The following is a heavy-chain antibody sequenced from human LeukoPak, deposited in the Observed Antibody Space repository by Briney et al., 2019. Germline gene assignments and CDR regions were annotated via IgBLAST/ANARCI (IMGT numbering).Heavy chain of an antibody. Sequence: SETLSLTCSVSGGSISTYYWTWIRQPPGKGLEWIGYIYYTGSTNYNPSLKSRVTISVDTSKNQFSLKLSSVTAADTAVYYCARARGDYFAFDYWGQGTLVTVSS. CDR1: GGSISTYY. D-gene: IGHD2/OR15-2a*01. CDR2: IYYTGST. V-gene: IGHV4-59*12. J-gene: IGHJ4*02. CDR3: ARARGDYFAFDY.